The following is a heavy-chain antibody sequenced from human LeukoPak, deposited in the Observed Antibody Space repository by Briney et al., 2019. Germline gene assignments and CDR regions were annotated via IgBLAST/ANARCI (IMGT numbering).Heavy chain of an antibody. J-gene: IGHJ5*02. CDR1: GGSISTYS. Sequence: PSETLSLTCTVSGGSISTYSWSWIRQPPGKGLEWIAWLYYSGSTNYNPSLKSRVTISVDTSKNQFSLKLSSVTAADTAVYYCASLLAANWFDPWGQGTLVTVSS. D-gene: IGHD2-15*01. CDR2: LYYSGST. V-gene: IGHV4-59*01. CDR3: ASLLAANWFDP.